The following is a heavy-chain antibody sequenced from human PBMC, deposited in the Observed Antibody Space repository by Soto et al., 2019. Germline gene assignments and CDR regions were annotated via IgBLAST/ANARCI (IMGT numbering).Heavy chain of an antibody. CDR2: VASSPEGYRT. D-gene: IGHD1-26*01. Sequence: PGGSLRLSCAASGYTFSDTAIHWVRQAPGKGLEWVGRVASSPEGYRTTYGASVKGRFTISRDDSQNTAHLQMNSLKTEDTAIYYCNKFSGSSSAPVALGPGTLVTVSS. CDR1: GYTFSDTA. CDR3: NKFSGSSSAPVA. J-gene: IGHJ5*02. V-gene: IGHV3-73*01.